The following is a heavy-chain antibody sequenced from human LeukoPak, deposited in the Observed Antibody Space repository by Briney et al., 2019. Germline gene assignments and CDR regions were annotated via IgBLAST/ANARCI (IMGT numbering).Heavy chain of an antibody. Sequence: SQTLSLTCAISGDSVSSNSAAWNWIRQSPSRGLEWLGRTYYRSKWYDDYAVSVRSRITINSDTSKNQFSLQLKSVTPEDTAVYYCARAIRPYSGYDYWGQGTPVTVSS. V-gene: IGHV6-1*01. CDR3: ARAIRPYSGYDY. CDR1: GDSVSSNSAA. CDR2: TYYRSKWYD. D-gene: IGHD5-12*01. J-gene: IGHJ4*02.